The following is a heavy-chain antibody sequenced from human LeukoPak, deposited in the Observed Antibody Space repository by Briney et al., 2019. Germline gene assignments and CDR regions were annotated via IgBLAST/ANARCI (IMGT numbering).Heavy chain of an antibody. CDR3: AREYSNSGANYYYYYMDV. J-gene: IGHJ6*03. CDR1: GGTFSSYA. D-gene: IGHD4-11*01. CDR2: IIPIFGTA. V-gene: IGHV1-69*05. Sequence: GASVKVSCKASGGTFSSYAISWVRQAPGQGLEWMGRIIPIFGTANYAQKFQGRVTITTDESTSTAYMELSSLRSEDTAVYYCAREYSNSGANYYYYYMDVWGTGTTVTVPS.